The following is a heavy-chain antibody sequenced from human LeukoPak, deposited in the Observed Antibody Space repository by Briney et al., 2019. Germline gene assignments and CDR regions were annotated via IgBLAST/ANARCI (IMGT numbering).Heavy chain of an antibody. J-gene: IGHJ6*04. Sequence: SVKVSCKASGGTFSSYAISWVRQAPGQGLEWMGGIIPIFGTANYAQKFQGRVTITADESTSTAYMELSSLRSEDTAVYYCARDRVVVAAGEYYYYGMDVWGKGTTVTVSS. V-gene: IGHV1-69*13. D-gene: IGHD2-15*01. CDR1: GGTFSSYA. CDR2: IIPIFGTA. CDR3: ARDRVVVAAGEYYYYGMDV.